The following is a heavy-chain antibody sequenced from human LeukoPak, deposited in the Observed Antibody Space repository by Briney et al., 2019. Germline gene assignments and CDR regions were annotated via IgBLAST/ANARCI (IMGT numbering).Heavy chain of an antibody. J-gene: IGHJ4*02. Sequence: GASVKVSCKASGGTFSSYAISWVRQAPGQGLEWMGGIIPIFGTANYAQKFQGRVTITADESTSTAYMELSSLRSEDTAVYYCAKISDCSSTSCPLGDDYWGQGTLVTVSS. CDR2: IIPIFGTA. D-gene: IGHD2-2*01. CDR1: GGTFSSYA. V-gene: IGHV1-69*13. CDR3: AKISDCSSTSCPLGDDY.